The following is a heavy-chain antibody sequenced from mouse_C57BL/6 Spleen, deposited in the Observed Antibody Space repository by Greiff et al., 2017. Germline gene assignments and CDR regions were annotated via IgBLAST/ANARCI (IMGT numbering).Heavy chain of an antibody. J-gene: IGHJ2*01. CDR1: GYTFTSYW. V-gene: IGHV1-55*01. CDR3: ARRGYGNYFCDY. CDR2: IYPGSGST. D-gene: IGHD2-1*01. Sequence: QVQLQQPGAELVKPGASVKMSCKASGYTFTSYWITWVKQRPGQGLEWIGDIYPGSGSTNYNEKFKSKATLTVDTSSSTAHMQLSSLTSEDSAVYYCARRGYGNYFCDYWGQGTTLTVSS.